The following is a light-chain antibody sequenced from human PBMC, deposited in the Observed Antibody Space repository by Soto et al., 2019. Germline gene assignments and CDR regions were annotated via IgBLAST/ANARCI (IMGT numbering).Light chain of an antibody. CDR3: QQRNAWPRNT. V-gene: IGKV3-11*01. CDR2: DIS. J-gene: IGKJ2*01. Sequence: EIVLTQFPATLSLSPGDRATLSCRASQSVPSYLAWYQQKPGQAPRLLVYDISNRATGIPARFTGSGSGTDFTLPSSSLEPEDSAVYYCQQRNAWPRNTFGQGTKLQI. CDR1: QSVPSY.